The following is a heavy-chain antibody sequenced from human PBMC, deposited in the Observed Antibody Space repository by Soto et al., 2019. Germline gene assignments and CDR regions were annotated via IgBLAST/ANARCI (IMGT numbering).Heavy chain of an antibody. V-gene: IGHV1-69*02. J-gene: IGHJ4*02. D-gene: IGHD2-15*01. CDR3: ARPMNCSGGSCYFSYFDY. CDR1: GGTFSSYS. Sequence: QVQLVQSGAEVKKPGSSVKVSCKASGGTFSSYSISWVRQAPGQGLEWMGRIIPILGLANYAQKFQGRVTITADKSTSTVYMDLSSLRSEDTAVYYCARPMNCSGGSCYFSYFDYWGQGTLVTVSS. CDR2: IIPILGLA.